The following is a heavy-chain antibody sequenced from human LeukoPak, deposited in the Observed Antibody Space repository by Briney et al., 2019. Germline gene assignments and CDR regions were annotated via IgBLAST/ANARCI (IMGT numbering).Heavy chain of an antibody. CDR3: ARGRYNHSYRWFDS. J-gene: IGHJ5*01. V-gene: IGHV4-30-2*01. CDR1: GGSITSGAYY. Sequence: SQTLSLTCAVSGGSITSGAYYWTWIRQPPGKGLEWIGNIYQGGSTYYNSSLNSRVTISVDRSKNQFSLKLSSVTAADTAVDYCARGRYNHSYRWFDSWGQGILVTVSS. D-gene: IGHD5-18*01. CDR2: IYQGGST.